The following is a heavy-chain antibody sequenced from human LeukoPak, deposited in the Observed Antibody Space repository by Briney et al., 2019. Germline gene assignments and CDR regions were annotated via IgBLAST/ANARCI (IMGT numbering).Heavy chain of an antibody. CDR3: ARVTGYMIEDYFDY. D-gene: IGHD3-22*01. CDR1: GGSISSSSYY. V-gene: IGHV4-39*07. Sequence: PSETLSLTCTVSGGSISSSSYYWGWIRQPPGKGLEWIGEIYHSGSTNYNPSLKSRVTISVDKSKNQFSLKLSSVTAADTAVYYCARVTGYMIEDYFDYWGQGTLVTVSS. J-gene: IGHJ4*02. CDR2: IYHSGST.